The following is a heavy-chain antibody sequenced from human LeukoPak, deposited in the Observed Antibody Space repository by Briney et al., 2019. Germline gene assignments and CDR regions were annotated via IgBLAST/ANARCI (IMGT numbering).Heavy chain of an antibody. V-gene: IGHV3-11*04. J-gene: IGHJ4*02. CDR1: GFTFSNYY. Sequence: GGSLRLSCAASGFTFSNYYMSWIRQAPGKGLEWVSYISNSGNAKYYADSVKGRFTISRDNAKDSLFLQMNSLRAEDTAVYYCAREGVVVRYWGQGTLVTVSS. D-gene: IGHD2-15*01. CDR3: AREGVVVRY. CDR2: ISNSGNAK.